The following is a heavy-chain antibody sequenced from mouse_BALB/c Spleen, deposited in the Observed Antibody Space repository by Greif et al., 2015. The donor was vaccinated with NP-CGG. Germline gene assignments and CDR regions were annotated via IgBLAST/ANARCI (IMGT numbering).Heavy chain of an antibody. CDR3: ARVGYSYYYAMDY. Sequence: EVKVVESGGGLVKPGGSLKLSCAASGFTFSSYAMSWVRQTPEKRLEWVASISSGGSTYYPDSVKGRFTISRDNARNILYLQMSSLRSEDTAMYYCARVGYSYYYAMDYWGQGTSVTVSS. CDR2: ISSGGST. J-gene: IGHJ4*01. V-gene: IGHV5-6-5*01. CDR1: GFTFSSYA. D-gene: IGHD2-3*01.